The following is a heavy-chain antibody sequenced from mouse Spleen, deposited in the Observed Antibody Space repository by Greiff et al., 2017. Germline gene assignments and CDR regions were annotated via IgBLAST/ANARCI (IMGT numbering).Heavy chain of an antibody. D-gene: IGHD2-4*01. CDR1: GFSLTSYG. V-gene: IGHV2-2*01. Sequence: QVQLKESGPGLVQPSQSLSITCTVSGFSLTSYGVHWVRQSPGKGLEWLGVIWSGGSTDYNAAFISRLSISKDNSKSQVFFKMNSLQADDTAIYYCARNLPQTTYDYDAFAYWGQGTLVTVSA. CDR2: IWSGGST. J-gene: IGHJ3*01. CDR3: ARNLPQTTYDYDAFAY.